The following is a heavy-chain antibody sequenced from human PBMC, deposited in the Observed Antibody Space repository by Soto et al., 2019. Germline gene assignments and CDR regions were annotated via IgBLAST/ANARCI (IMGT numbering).Heavy chain of an antibody. J-gene: IGHJ4*02. Sequence: SGGSLRLSCAASGFTFSNFAMSWVRQAPGRGLEWVSGISASGRDTYYADSVKDRFTVSRDNPKNTLYLQMNSLRAEDTAIYYCAKGKTSGWYYFDYWGQGARVTVSS. D-gene: IGHD6-19*01. V-gene: IGHV3-23*01. CDR1: GFTFSNFA. CDR2: ISASGRDT. CDR3: AKGKTSGWYYFDY.